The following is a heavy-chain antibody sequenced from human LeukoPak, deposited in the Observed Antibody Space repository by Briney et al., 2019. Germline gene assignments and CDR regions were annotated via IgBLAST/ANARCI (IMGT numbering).Heavy chain of an antibody. CDR1: GGSISSSSYY. CDR3: AAVVAATRWFDY. D-gene: IGHD2-15*01. Sequence: PSETLSLTCTVSGGSISSSSYYWGWIRQPPGKGLEWIGSIYYSGSTYYNPSLKSRVTISVDTSKNQFSLKLSSVTAADTAVYYCAAVVAATRWFDYWGQGTLVTVSS. J-gene: IGHJ4*02. V-gene: IGHV4-39*07. CDR2: IYYSGST.